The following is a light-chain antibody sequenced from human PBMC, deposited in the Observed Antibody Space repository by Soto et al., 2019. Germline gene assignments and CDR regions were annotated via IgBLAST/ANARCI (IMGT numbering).Light chain of an antibody. CDR1: QSVSGD. CDR3: QQYKSSPIT. J-gene: IGKJ5*01. V-gene: IGKV3-15*01. Sequence: EIVMMQSPATLSVSPGERATLSCRASQSVSGDLAWYQQKPGQAPRLLIYGPSTRATGIPDRFSGSGSGTDFTLTISGLQPEDFAVYFCQQYKSSPITFGGGTRLEIK. CDR2: GPS.